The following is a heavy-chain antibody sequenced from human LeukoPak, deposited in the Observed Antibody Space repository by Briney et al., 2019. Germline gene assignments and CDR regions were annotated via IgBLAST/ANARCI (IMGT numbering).Heavy chain of an antibody. CDR2: IVGSGVTT. CDR1: GFTFSNYG. J-gene: IGHJ4*02. Sequence: GGTLRLSCVASGFTFSNYGMNWVRQAPGKGLEWVSGIVGSGVTTYYADSVKGRFTISRDNSKNTLYLQMNSLRAEDTAVYYFATIDYWGQGTLVTVSS. V-gene: IGHV3-23*01. CDR3: ATIDY.